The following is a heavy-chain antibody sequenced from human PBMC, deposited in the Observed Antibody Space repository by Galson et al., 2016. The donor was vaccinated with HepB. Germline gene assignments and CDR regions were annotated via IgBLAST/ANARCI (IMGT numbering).Heavy chain of an antibody. D-gene: IGHD3/OR15-3a*01. V-gene: IGHV3-21*01. Sequence: SLRLSCAASGFTVSSYSMNWVRQAPGKGLEWVSSISGSSSYIYYADSVKGRFTISRDNAKNSLSLQMNSLRAEDTAVYYCARDSRYVDWGVQYYFDYWGQGTLVTVSS. J-gene: IGHJ4*02. CDR2: ISGSSSYI. CDR3: ARDSRYVDWGVQYYFDY. CDR1: GFTVSSYS.